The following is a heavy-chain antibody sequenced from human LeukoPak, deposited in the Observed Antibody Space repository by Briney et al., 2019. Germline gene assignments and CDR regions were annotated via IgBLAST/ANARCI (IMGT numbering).Heavy chain of an antibody. CDR3: ARVHYHNVWFDP. CDR2: INHSGST. D-gene: IGHD3-9*01. V-gene: IGHV4-34*01. CDR1: GGSFSGYY. Sequence: ETLSLTCAVYGGSFSGYYWSWIRQPPGKGLEWIGEINHSGSTNYNPSLKSRVTISVDTSKNQFSLKLSSVTAADTAVYYCARVHYHNVWFDPWGQGTLVTVSS. J-gene: IGHJ5*02.